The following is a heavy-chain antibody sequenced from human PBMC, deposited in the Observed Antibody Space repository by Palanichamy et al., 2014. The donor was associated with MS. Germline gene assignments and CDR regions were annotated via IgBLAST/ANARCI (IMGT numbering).Heavy chain of an antibody. CDR2: IYYTGTP. J-gene: IGHJ5*02. Sequence: QFQLQESGPGLVKPSQTLSLSCAVSGGSINTDAYFWSWIRQAPGKGLEWIGYIYYTGTPRYNPSLGRRFTISMDTSRNQISLNLNSVTAADTAMFFCAGGRRVTTWPTDLWGQGTLVTVSS. CDR1: GGSINTDAYF. V-gene: IGHV4-30-4*01. D-gene: IGHD2-21*02. CDR3: AGGRRVTTWPTDL.